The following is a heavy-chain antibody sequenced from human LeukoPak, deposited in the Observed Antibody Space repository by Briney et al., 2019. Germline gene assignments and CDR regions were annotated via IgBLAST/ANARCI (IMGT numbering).Heavy chain of an antibody. Sequence: SGGSLRLSCAASGFTFSSYSIYWVRQAPGKGLEWVSYISSSGSTIYYADSVKGRFTISRDNAKNSLYLQMNSLRAEDTAVYYCARESYSGSYDYWGQGTLVTVSS. CDR1: GFTFSSYS. V-gene: IGHV3-48*04. CDR3: ARESYSGSYDY. D-gene: IGHD1-26*01. J-gene: IGHJ4*02. CDR2: ISSSGSTI.